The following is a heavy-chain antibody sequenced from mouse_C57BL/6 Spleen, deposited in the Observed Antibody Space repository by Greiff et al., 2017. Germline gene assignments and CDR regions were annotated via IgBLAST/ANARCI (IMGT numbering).Heavy chain of an antibody. CDR3: ASPLYYSKWEYYFDD. CDR1: GYSFTDYD. Sequence: QVQRQQSGAELVRPGASVTLSCKASGYSFTDYDMHWVKQTPVHGLEWIGAIDPDTGGTTYNQKFKGKAILTADKSSSTTYMELRNLTTKDSAVYYCASPLYYSKWEYYFDDWGQGTTLTVSA. D-gene: IGHD2-5*01. V-gene: IGHV1-15*01. J-gene: IGHJ2*01. CDR2: IDPDTGGT.